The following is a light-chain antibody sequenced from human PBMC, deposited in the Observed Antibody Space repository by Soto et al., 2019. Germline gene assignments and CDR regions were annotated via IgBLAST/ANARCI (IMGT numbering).Light chain of an antibody. J-gene: IGLJ2*01. CDR1: KLGDKY. CDR3: QAWDSSTAGV. Sequence: SYELTQPPSVSVSPGQTASITCSGDKLGDKYACWYQQKPGQSPVLVIYQDSKRPSGIPERFSGSNSGNTATLTISGTQAIDEADYYCQAWDSSTAGVFGGGTKRTVL. CDR2: QDS. V-gene: IGLV3-1*01.